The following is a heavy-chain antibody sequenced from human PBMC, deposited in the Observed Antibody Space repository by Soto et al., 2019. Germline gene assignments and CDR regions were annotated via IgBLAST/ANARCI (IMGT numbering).Heavy chain of an antibody. D-gene: IGHD2-2*01. Sequence: GGSLRLSCAASGFTFSSYGMHWVRQAPGKGLEWVAVIWNDGSNKYYADSVKGRFTISRYNSKNTLYLQMNSLRAEGTAVYYCARYSERYCSSTSCDDMDFWGKGTTVTVSS. V-gene: IGHV3-33*08. CDR1: GFTFSSYG. J-gene: IGHJ6*03. CDR3: ARYSERYCSSTSCDDMDF. CDR2: IWNDGSNK.